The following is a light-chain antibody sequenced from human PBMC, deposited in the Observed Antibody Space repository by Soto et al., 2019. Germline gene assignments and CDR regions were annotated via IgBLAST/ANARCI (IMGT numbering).Light chain of an antibody. CDR3: QQYNNWPPLT. CDR2: GAS. J-gene: IGKJ4*01. CDR1: RSVSSS. Sequence: EIVLTQSPATLSVSPGETATLLCRASRSVSSSVAWYQQRPGRAPRLLISGASTRATDVPARFTGSGSGTEFTLTISSPQSEDFAVYYCQQYNNWPPLTFGGGTKVEIK. V-gene: IGKV3-15*01.